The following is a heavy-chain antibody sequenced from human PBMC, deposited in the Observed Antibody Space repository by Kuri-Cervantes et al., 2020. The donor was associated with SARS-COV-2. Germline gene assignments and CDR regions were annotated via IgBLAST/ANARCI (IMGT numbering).Heavy chain of an antibody. V-gene: IGHV4-34*01. CDR2: INHSGST. J-gene: IGHJ5*02. CDR3: ARSFRYSGSWSNWFDP. D-gene: IGHD1-26*01. CDR1: GGSFSGYY. Sequence: GSLRLSCAVYGGSFSGYYWSWIRQPPGKGLEWIGEINHSGSTNYNPSLKSRVTISIDTSKNQFSLKLSSVTAADTAVYYCARSFRYSGSWSNWFDPWGQGTLVTVSS.